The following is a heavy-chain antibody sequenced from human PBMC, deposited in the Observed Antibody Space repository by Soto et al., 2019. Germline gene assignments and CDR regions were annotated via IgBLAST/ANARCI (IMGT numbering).Heavy chain of an antibody. CDR1: GGSISSGDYY. J-gene: IGHJ4*02. V-gene: IGHV4-30-4*01. CDR2: IYYSGST. Sequence: SETLSLTCTVSGGSISSGDYYWSWISQPPGKGLEWIGYIYYSGSTYYNPSLKSRVTISVDTSKNQFSLKLSSVTAADTAVYYCARQRGIAAAGRISHLDYWGQGTLVTVSS. D-gene: IGHD6-13*01. CDR3: ARQRGIAAAGRISHLDY.